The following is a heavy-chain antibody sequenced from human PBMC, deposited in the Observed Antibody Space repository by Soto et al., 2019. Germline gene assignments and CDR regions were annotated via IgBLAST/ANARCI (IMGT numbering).Heavy chain of an antibody. CDR3: ARVVVDIVATPLDGGWFDP. Sequence: GASVKVSCKASGYTFTGYYMHWVRQAPGQGLEWMGWINPNSGGTNYAQKFQGRVTMTRDTSISTAYMELSSLRSDDTAVYYCARVVVDIVATPLDGGWFDPWGQGTLVTVSS. D-gene: IGHD5-12*01. V-gene: IGHV1-2*02. CDR1: GYTFTGYY. CDR2: INPNSGGT. J-gene: IGHJ5*02.